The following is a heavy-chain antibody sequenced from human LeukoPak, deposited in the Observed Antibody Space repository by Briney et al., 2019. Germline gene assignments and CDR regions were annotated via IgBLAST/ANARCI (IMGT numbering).Heavy chain of an antibody. CDR1: GYTFTTYG. CDR2: ISAYNGNT. Sequence: GASGKLSCKASGYTFTTYGISWGRQAPGQGVEGRGWISAYNGNTNYAQKLQGRVTMTTDTSTSTAYIELSSQISDDTAVYYCARIITMVRGVIITDWFDPWGQGTLVTVSS. V-gene: IGHV1-18*01. J-gene: IGHJ5*02. D-gene: IGHD3-10*01. CDR3: ARIITMVRGVIITDWFDP.